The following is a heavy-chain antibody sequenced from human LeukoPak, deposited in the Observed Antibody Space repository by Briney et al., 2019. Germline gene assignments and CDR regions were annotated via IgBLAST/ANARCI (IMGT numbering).Heavy chain of an antibody. V-gene: IGHV3-20*04. CDR3: AGSDTTGYSPREWDYWYFDL. D-gene: IGHD3-9*01. Sequence: PGGSLRLSCAASGFTFDNYGINWVRQAPGKGLEWVSRIHWNGGRTGYADSVKGRFTISRDNAKNSLYLQMNSLRAEDTAVYYCAGSDTTGYSPREWDYWYFDLWGRGTLVTVSS. CDR1: GFTFDNYG. J-gene: IGHJ2*01. CDR2: IHWNGGRT.